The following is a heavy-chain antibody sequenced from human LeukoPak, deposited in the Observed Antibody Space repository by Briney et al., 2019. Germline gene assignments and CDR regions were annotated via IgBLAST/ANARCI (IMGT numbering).Heavy chain of an antibody. CDR3: ASVKWDLSFDF. CDR1: GGSINNNDFY. J-gene: IGHJ4*02. V-gene: IGHV4-39*07. Sequence: SSETLSLTCTVSGGSINNNDFYWGWIRQPPGKGLEWIGTIYYSGSTYYKSSLKSRVTISEDMSKNQFSLKLSSVTAADTAVYYCASVKWDLSFDFWGQGILVTVSS. D-gene: IGHD1-26*01. CDR2: IYYSGST.